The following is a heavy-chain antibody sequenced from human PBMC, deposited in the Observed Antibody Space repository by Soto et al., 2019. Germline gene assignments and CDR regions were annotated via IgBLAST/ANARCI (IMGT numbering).Heavy chain of an antibody. J-gene: IGHJ6*02. CDR1: GFTFSSYA. V-gene: IGHV3-30-3*01. CDR3: ARALGALYGMDV. CDR2: ISYDGSNK. Sequence: PGGSLRLSCAASGFTFSSYAMHWFRQAPGKGLEWVAVISYDGSNKYYADSVKGRFTISRDNSKNTLYLQMNSLRAEDTAVYYCARALGALYGMDVWGQGTTVTVSS.